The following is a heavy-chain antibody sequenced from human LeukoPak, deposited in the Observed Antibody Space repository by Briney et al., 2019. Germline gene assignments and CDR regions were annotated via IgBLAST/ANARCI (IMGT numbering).Heavy chain of an antibody. Sequence: SETLSLTCTVSGGSISSGSYYWSWIRQPPGKGLEWIGYIYYSGSTNYNPSLKSRVTISVDTSKNQFSLKLSSVTAADTAVYYCARGDYYDSSGYYYWGQGTLVTVSS. CDR3: ARGDYYDSSGYYY. J-gene: IGHJ4*02. V-gene: IGHV4-61*01. CDR2: IYYSGST. D-gene: IGHD3-22*01. CDR1: GGSISSGSYY.